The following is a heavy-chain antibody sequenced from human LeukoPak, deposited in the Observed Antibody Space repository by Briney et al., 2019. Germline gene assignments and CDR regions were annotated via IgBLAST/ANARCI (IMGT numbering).Heavy chain of an antibody. V-gene: IGHV1-2*02. CDR3: TREGRVGVPFDY. CDR2: INPNAGDT. Sequence: ASVKVSFKTSGYTFTYSYMHWVRQAPGQGLEWIGWINPNAGDTTYAQGFHGRVTMTRDTSISTVYMELNSLKLDDTAVYYCTREGRVGVPFDYWGQGTLVTVSS. J-gene: IGHJ4*02. CDR1: GYTFTYSY. D-gene: IGHD2-15*01.